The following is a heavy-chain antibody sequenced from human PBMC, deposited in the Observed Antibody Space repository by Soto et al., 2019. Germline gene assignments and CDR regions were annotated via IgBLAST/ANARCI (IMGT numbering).Heavy chain of an antibody. J-gene: IGHJ5*02. D-gene: IGHD3-10*01. Sequence: SETLSLTCTVSGGSISSSSYYWGWIRQPPGKGLEWIGSIYYSGSTYYNPSLKSRVTISVDTSKNQFSLKLSSVTAADTAVYYCAREGPTWFGESPPSWFDPWGQGTLVTVSS. CDR2: IYYSGST. CDR3: AREGPTWFGESPPSWFDP. V-gene: IGHV4-39*02. CDR1: GGSISSSSYY.